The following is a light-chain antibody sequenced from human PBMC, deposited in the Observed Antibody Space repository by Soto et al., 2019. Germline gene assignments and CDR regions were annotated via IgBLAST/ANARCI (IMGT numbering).Light chain of an antibody. CDR1: SSDVGAYNS. CDR2: DVT. CDR3: SSYTSSSYYV. Sequence: QSALTQPASVSGSPGQSIAISCTGTSSDVGAYNSVSWYQQYPGKAPKLMIHDVTNRPSGVSDRVSGSKSGNTASLTISGLQAEDEADYYCSSYTSSSYYVFGSGTKLTVL. V-gene: IGLV2-14*01. J-gene: IGLJ1*01.